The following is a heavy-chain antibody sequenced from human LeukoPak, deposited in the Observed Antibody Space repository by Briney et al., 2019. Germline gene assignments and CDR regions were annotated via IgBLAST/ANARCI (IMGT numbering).Heavy chain of an antibody. V-gene: IGHV5-51*01. Sequence: GESLKISCKGSGYSFTSYWIGWVRQMPGKGLEWMGIIYPGDSDTRYSPSFQRQVTISADKSISTAYLQWSSLKASDTAMYYCARFKERITIFGMVINWFDPWGQGTLVTVSS. D-gene: IGHD3-3*01. CDR1: GYSFTSYW. CDR3: ARFKERITIFGMVINWFDP. J-gene: IGHJ5*02. CDR2: IYPGDSDT.